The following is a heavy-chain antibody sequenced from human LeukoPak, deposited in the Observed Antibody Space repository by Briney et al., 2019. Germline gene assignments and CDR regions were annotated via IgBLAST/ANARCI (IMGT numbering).Heavy chain of an antibody. CDR2: INHSGST. V-gene: IGHV4-34*01. D-gene: IGHD2-21*02. CDR3: ARGGAYCGGDCYFDY. CDR1: GGSFSGYY. J-gene: IGHJ4*02. Sequence: SETLSLTCAVYGGSFSGYYWSWIRQPPGKGLDWIGEINHSGSTNYNPSLKSRVTISVDTSKNQFSLKLSSVTAADTAVYYCARGGAYCGGDCYFDYWGQGTLVTVSS.